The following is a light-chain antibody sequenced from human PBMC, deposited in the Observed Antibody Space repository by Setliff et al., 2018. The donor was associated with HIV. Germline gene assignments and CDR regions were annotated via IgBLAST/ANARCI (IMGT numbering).Light chain of an antibody. V-gene: IGLV4-69*01. CDR1: SGHTNFP. Sequence: QPVLTQSPSAFASLGASVKLTCPLSSGHTNFPIAWHQQQPEKGPRYLMQVNPDGSHIKGDGIPDRFSGSSSGADRYLIISSLQSEDEADYYCQTWDTAVYVFGAGTKV. J-gene: IGLJ1*01. CDR3: QTWDTAVYV. CDR2: VNPDGSH.